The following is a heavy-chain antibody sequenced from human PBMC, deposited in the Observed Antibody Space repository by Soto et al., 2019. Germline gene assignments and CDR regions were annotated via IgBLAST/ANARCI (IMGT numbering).Heavy chain of an antibody. Sequence: SVKVSCKASGGTFSSYTISWVRQAPGQGLEWMGRIIPILGIANYAQKFQGRVTITADKSTSTAYMELSSLRSEDTAVYYCARGSHDYGDYEVAFDIWGQGTMVTVSS. J-gene: IGHJ3*02. CDR2: IIPILGIA. D-gene: IGHD4-17*01. CDR3: ARGSHDYGDYEVAFDI. V-gene: IGHV1-69*02. CDR1: GGTFSSYT.